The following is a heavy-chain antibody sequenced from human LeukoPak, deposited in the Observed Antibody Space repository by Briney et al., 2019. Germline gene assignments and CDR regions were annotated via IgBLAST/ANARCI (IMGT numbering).Heavy chain of an antibody. V-gene: IGHV7-4-1*02. D-gene: IGHD3-16*02. Sequence: GASVTVSCKASGYTFTTYTMNWVRQAPGQGLKWMGWINTNTGNPTYAQGFTGRFVFSSDISVSTAYLQISSLKAEDTAVYYCARALMRLGELSLPSHWGQGTLVTVSS. CDR2: INTNTGNP. CDR1: GYTFTTYT. J-gene: IGHJ4*02. CDR3: ARALMRLGELSLPSH.